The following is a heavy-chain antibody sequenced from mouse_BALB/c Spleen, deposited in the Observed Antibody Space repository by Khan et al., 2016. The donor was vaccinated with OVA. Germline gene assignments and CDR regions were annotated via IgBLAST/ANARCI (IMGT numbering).Heavy chain of an antibody. CDR3: ARHNTMTLYAMDY. Sequence: QVQLKESGPGLVAPSQSLSITCTISGFSLTSYGVHWVRQPPGKGMEWLVVIWSDGNTTYNSALKSRLSISKDHSKSQVFLKMNSLQTDDTAMYDCARHNTMTLYAMDYWGQGTSVTGSA. J-gene: IGHJ4*01. CDR2: IWSDGNT. V-gene: IGHV2-6-1*01. CDR1: GFSLTSYG. D-gene: IGHD2-4*01.